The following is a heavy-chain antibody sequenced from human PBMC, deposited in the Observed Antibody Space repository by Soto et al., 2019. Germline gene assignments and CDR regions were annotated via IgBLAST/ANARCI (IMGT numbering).Heavy chain of an antibody. Sequence: QVQLVQSGAEVKKPGSSVNVSCKASGGTFNSYGISWVRQASGHGLEWMGGIIPIFGTANYAQKFQGRVTITADESTSTAYMELRSVRSEGTAVYYCAGPRENYYYQGMDVWGQGTTVTVSS. CDR2: IIPIFGTA. CDR1: GGTFNSYG. D-gene: IGHD1-26*01. V-gene: IGHV1-69*12. J-gene: IGHJ6*02. CDR3: AGPRENYYYQGMDV.